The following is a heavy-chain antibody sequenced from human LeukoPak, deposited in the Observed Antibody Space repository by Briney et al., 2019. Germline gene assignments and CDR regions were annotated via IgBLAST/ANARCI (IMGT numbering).Heavy chain of an antibody. CDR3: ARHGGETIVAMILHAFDI. CDR2: IYYSGST. V-gene: IGHV4-59*08. Sequence: SETLSLTCTVSGGSISSYSWSRIRQPPGKGLEWIGSIYYSGSTNYSPSLKSRVTMSVDTSKNQFSLNLSSVTAADTAVYYCARHGGETIVAMILHAFDIWGQGTMVTVSS. CDR1: GGSISSYS. J-gene: IGHJ3*02. D-gene: IGHD5-12*01.